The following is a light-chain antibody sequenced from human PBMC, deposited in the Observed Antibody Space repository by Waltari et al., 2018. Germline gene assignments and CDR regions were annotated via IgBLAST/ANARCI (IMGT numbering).Light chain of an antibody. CDR3: ITKDSSLNAIV. V-gene: IGLV1-51*02. CDR1: RSTFGGHY. Sequence: QSVLTQQPSVSAAPGETVTISCSGSRSTFGGHYVSWFQLLPGTASKLLIYENYKRPSGTPDRFAGSKSGTSGTLDITGLQTGDEADYYCITKDSSLNAIVFGGGTKLTVL. CDR2: ENY. J-gene: IGLJ2*01.